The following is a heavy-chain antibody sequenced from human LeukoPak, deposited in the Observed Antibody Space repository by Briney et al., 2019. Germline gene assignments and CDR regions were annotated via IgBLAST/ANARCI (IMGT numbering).Heavy chain of an antibody. J-gene: IGHJ5*02. CDR2: IYHSGST. CDR3: ARHERGSYRYWFDP. V-gene: IGHV4-30-2*01. D-gene: IGHD3-16*02. Sequence: PSETLSLTCAVSGGSISSGGYSWSWIRQPPGKGLEWIGYIYHSGSTYYNPSLKSRVTISVDTSKNQFSLKLSSVTAADTAVYYCARHERGSYRYWFDPWGQGTLVTVSS. CDR1: GGSISSGGYS.